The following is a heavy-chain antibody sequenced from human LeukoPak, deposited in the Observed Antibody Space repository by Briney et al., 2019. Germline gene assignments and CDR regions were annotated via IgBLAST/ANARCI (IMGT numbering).Heavy chain of an antibody. J-gene: IGHJ4*02. Sequence: SETLSLTCTVSGGSISSYYWSWIRQPPGKGLEWIGYIYYSGSTNYNPSLKSRVTISVDTSKNQFSLKLSSVTAADTAVYYCARLDYGGNSRGDYWGQGTLVTVSS. CDR3: ARLDYGGNSRGDY. CDR2: IYYSGST. D-gene: IGHD4-23*01. V-gene: IGHV4-59*01. CDR1: GGSISSYY.